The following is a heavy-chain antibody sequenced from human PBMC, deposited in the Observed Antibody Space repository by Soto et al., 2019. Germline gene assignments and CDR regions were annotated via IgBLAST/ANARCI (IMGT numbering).Heavy chain of an antibody. Sequence: GGSLRLSCAVSGFTFRSYAMIWVRQAPGKGLEWVSAISGSGGSTYYADSVKGRFTISRDNSKNTLYLQMNSLRAEDTAVYYCATAARPNYYYGMEVWGQGTTVTVSS. D-gene: IGHD6-6*01. CDR2: ISGSGGST. V-gene: IGHV3-23*01. CDR3: ATAARPNYYYGMEV. CDR1: GFTFRSYA. J-gene: IGHJ6*02.